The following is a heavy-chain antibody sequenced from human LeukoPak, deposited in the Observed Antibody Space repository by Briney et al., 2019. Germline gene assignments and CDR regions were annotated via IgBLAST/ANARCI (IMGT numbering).Heavy chain of an antibody. Sequence: GGSLRLYCAASGFTFSSYWMSWVRQAPGKGLEWVANINQDGSEKYYVDSVKGRFTISRDNAKNSLYLQVNSLRAEDTAVYYCARGITAASGVFDYWGQGTLVTVSS. CDR3: ARGITAASGVFDY. J-gene: IGHJ4*02. CDR1: GFTFSSYW. CDR2: INQDGSEK. V-gene: IGHV3-7*01. D-gene: IGHD6-13*01.